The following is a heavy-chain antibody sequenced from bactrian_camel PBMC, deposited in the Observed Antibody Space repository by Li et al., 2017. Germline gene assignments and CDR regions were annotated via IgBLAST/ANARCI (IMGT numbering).Heavy chain of an antibody. V-gene: IGHV3S26*01. Sequence: HVQLVESGGGTVQAGGSLRLSCVASGSTTNSACWSWFRQGPGKEREWVASIDNDGKLSYADSVKGRFTISRDNANNTLYLQMNTLKPEDSAMYYCAAQDRPGAWFNEYNYWGQGTQVTVS. J-gene: IGHJ4*01. CDR1: GSTTNSAC. D-gene: IGHD1*01. CDR3: AAQDRPGAWFNEYNY. CDR2: IDNDGKL.